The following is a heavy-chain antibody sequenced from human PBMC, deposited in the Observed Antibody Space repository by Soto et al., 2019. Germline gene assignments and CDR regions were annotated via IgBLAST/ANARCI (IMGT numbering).Heavy chain of an antibody. Sequence: GGSLRLSCVGSGFPFSSNWMTWVRQAPGKGLEWVGNIRQDGSEKNYVGSVKGRFTISRDNAKNSLYLQMNSLRAEDTAFYYCAREIVVARGASYFDYWGPGTLVTVSS. CDR2: IRQDGSEK. CDR1: GFPFSSNW. J-gene: IGHJ4*02. CDR3: AREIVVARGASYFDY. V-gene: IGHV3-7*04. D-gene: IGHD2-2*01.